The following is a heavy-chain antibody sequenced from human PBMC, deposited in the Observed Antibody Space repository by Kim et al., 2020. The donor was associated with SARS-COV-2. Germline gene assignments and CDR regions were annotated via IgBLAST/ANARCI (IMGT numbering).Heavy chain of an antibody. D-gene: IGHD5-12*01. CDR3: ARDHRSYSGYASSFDY. J-gene: IGHJ4*02. CDR1: GYTFTSYG. V-gene: IGHV1-18*01. Sequence: ASVKVSCKASGYTFTSYGISWVRQAPGQGLEWMGWISAYNGNTNYAQKLQGRVTMTTDTSTSTAYMELRSLRSDDTAVYYCARDHRSYSGYASSFDYWGQGTLVTVSS. CDR2: ISAYNGNT.